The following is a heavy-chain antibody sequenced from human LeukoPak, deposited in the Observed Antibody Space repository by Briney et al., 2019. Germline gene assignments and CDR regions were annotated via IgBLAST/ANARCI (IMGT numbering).Heavy chain of an antibody. CDR2: IYYSGST. D-gene: IGHD3-10*01. Sequence: WETLSLTCTVSGGSISSHYWSWIRQPPGKGLEWIGYIYYSGSTNYNPSLKSRVTISVDTSKNQCSLKVSSVTAADTAVYYCARGYGSGFAYWGQGTLVTVSS. CDR1: GGSISSHY. V-gene: IGHV4-59*11. CDR3: ARGYGSGFAY. J-gene: IGHJ4*02.